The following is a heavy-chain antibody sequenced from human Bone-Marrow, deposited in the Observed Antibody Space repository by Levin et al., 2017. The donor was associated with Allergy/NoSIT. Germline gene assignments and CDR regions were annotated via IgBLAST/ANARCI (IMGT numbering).Heavy chain of an antibody. J-gene: IGHJ3*02. CDR3: ASQVNDIYAFDI. D-gene: IGHD3-9*01. Sequence: ASVKVSCKVSGYSLSDLAMHWVRQAPGKGLEWMGGFEPEDGETIYAQQFHDRVTMTEDTSTDTAYMELSSLTSEDTALNYCASQVNDIYAFDIWGQGTAVTVSS. CDR1: GYSLSDLA. CDR2: FEPEDGET. V-gene: IGHV1-24*01.